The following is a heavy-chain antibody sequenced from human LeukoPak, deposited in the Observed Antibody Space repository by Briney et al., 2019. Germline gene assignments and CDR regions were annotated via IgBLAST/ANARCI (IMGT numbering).Heavy chain of an antibody. Sequence: GGSLRLSCAASGFTFSRYAISWVRQAPGKGLEWVSAVSGRGDSTYYADSVKGRFTISRDNSKNTLYLQMNSLRAEDTAVYYCAKGGAAGTGYFDYWGQGTLVTVSS. V-gene: IGHV3-23*01. J-gene: IGHJ4*02. CDR1: GFTFSRYA. CDR2: VSGRGDST. D-gene: IGHD6-19*01. CDR3: AKGGAAGTGYFDY.